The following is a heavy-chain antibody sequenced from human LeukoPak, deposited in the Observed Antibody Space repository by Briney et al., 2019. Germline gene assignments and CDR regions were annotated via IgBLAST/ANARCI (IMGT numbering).Heavy chain of an antibody. CDR2: MYSSGSS. V-gene: IGHV4-4*07. D-gene: IGHD2-8*01. J-gene: IGHJ3*02. Sequence: SETLSLTCTVSGTFISPYHGSWFRQSAGKGLEWMGLMYSSGSSNYSPSLKSRLTISPDNSKNQFSLRLSSVTAADTAVYYCARVLCVSNGICYAFDIWGQGTTVIVSS. CDR1: GTFISPYH. CDR3: ARVLCVSNGICYAFDI.